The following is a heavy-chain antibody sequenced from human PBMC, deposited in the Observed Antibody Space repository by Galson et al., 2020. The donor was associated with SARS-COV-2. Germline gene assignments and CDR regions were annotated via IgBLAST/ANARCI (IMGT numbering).Heavy chain of an antibody. CDR2: IIPVFETT. D-gene: IGHD6-6*01. CDR1: GGTFSSYS. CDR3: ARAGTSSTASVDYYHHMDV. Sequence: ASVKVSCKASGGTFSSYSITWLRQAPGQGLDWLAVIIPVFETTNYARKFQGRLTFSTDDSPDTVYMELNSLRSEDTAVYYCARAGTSSTASVDYYHHMDVWGGGTTVIVSS. J-gene: IGHJ6*03. V-gene: IGHV1-69*05.